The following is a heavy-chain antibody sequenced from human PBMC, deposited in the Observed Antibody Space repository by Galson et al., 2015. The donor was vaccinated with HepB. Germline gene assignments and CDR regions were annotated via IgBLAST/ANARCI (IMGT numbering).Heavy chain of an antibody. V-gene: IGHV3-30-3*01. CDR3: ASPYYNVPYYFDY. CDR2: ISCGGSNK. Sequence: SLLLCCAASGFTFGSYAMHWVRQAPGKGLEWVAVISCGGSNKYHADSVKGRFTISRDNSKNTLYLQMNSLRAEDTAVYYCASPYYNVPYYFDYWGQGTLVTVSS. CDR1: GFTFGSYA. J-gene: IGHJ4*02. D-gene: IGHD3-10*01.